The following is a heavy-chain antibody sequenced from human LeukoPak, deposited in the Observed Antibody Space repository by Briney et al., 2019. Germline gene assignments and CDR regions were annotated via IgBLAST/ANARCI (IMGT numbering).Heavy chain of an antibody. D-gene: IGHD6-13*01. CDR1: GYSFTNYW. CDR2: ISYDGSNK. Sequence: GEFLKISCKGSGYSFTNYWIGWVRQAPGKGLEWLTAISYDGSNKYYADSVKGRFTISRDNSKNTLYLQMNSLRGEDTATYYCARDIVAQSSSWPYFWGRGTLVTVSS. J-gene: IGHJ4*02. V-gene: IGHV3-30*03. CDR3: ARDIVAQSSSWPYF.